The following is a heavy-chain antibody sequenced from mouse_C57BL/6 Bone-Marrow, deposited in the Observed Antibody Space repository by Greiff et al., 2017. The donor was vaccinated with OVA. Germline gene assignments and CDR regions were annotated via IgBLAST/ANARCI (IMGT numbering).Heavy chain of an antibody. J-gene: IGHJ2*01. D-gene: IGHD2-4*01. CDR2: IDPSDSET. Sequence: QVHVKQSGAELVRPGSSVKLSCKASGYTFTSYWMHWVKQRPIQGLEWIGNIDPSDSETHYNQKFKDKATLTVDKSSSTAYMQLSSLTSEDSAVYYCARYDYGIDYWGQGTTLTVSS. V-gene: IGHV1-52*01. CDR1: GYTFTSYW. CDR3: ARYDYGIDY.